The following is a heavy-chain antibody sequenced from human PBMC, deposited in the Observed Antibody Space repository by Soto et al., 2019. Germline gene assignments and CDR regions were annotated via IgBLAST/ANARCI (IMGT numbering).Heavy chain of an antibody. CDR3: AVIRIAAAGMFPSLFDP. Sequence: QVQLVQSGAEVKKPGSSVKVSCKASGGTISSYAISWVRQSPGHGLEWLGGIIPIFGTANYAQKFQGRVTITSDESTSTSYMELRSLSSEDTAVYYFAVIRIAAAGMFPSLFDPWGEGNLYTVSS. D-gene: IGHD6-13*01. CDR1: GGTISSYA. CDR2: IIPIFGTA. J-gene: IGHJ5*02. V-gene: IGHV1-69*01.